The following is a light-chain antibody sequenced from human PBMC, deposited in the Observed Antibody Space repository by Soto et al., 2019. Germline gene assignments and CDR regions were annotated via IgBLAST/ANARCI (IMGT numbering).Light chain of an antibody. J-gene: IGKJ5*01. Sequence: EIVMTQSPATLSVSPGERATLSCRASQSVTSNLAWYQQKPGQAPRLLIYGASTRATGIPARFSGSGSGTEFTLTISRLQSEDFAVYYRQQYNNSPPTFGQGTRLEIK. CDR2: GAS. CDR3: QQYNNSPPT. CDR1: QSVTSN. V-gene: IGKV3-15*01.